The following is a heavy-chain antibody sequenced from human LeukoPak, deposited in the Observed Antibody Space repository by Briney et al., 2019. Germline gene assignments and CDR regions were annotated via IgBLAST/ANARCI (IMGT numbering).Heavy chain of an antibody. J-gene: IGHJ4*02. V-gene: IGHV3-30-3*01. CDR3: AKDPAASVAGTSGSHFDY. D-gene: IGHD6-19*01. Sequence: PGRSLRLSCAASGFTFSSYAMHWVRQAPGKGLEWVAVISYDGSNKYYADSVKGRFTISRDNSKNTLYLQMNSLRAEDTAVYYCAKDPAASVAGTSGSHFDYWGQGTLVTVSS. CDR2: ISYDGSNK. CDR1: GFTFSSYA.